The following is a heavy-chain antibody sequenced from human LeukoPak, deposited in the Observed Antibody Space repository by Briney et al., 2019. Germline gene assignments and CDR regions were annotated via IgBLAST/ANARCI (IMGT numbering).Heavy chain of an antibody. CDR3: ARLRWQLVGPYFDY. J-gene: IGHJ4*02. CDR2: IYSSGNT. D-gene: IGHD1-26*01. V-gene: IGHV4-59*01. CDR1: GDSISTYY. Sequence: SETLSLTCSLSGDSISTYYWSWIRQSPGKGLEWIGHIYSSGNTDYNSSLKSRVTISVDTSKSQFSLRLSSVTATDTAVYYCARLRWQLVGPYFDYWGQGILVTVSS.